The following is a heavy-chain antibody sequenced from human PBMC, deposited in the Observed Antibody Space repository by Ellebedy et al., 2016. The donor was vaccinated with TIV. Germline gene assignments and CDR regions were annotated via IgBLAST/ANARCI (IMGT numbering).Heavy chain of an antibody. CDR3: ARDSDMDV. D-gene: IGHD3-10*01. CDR1: GGTFSSYA. V-gene: IGHV1-18*01. CDR2: ISAYNGNT. J-gene: IGHJ6*02. Sequence: ASVKVSCXASGGTFSSYAISWVRQAPGQGLEWMGWISAYNGNTNYAQKLQGRVTMTTDTSTSTAYMELRSLRSDDTAVYYCARDSDMDVWGQGTTVTVSS.